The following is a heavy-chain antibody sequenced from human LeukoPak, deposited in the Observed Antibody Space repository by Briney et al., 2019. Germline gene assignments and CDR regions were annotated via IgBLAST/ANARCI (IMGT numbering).Heavy chain of an antibody. V-gene: IGHV1-18*01. Sequence: RASVKVSCKASGYTFTSYGISWVRQAPGQGLEWMGWISAYNGNTNYAQKLQGRVTMTTDTSTSTAYMELSSLRSEDTAVYYCARRGDFWSGYSFPGTDYWGQGTLVTVSS. CDR3: ARRGDFWSGYSFPGTDY. J-gene: IGHJ4*02. CDR1: GYTFTSYG. D-gene: IGHD3-3*01. CDR2: ISAYNGNT.